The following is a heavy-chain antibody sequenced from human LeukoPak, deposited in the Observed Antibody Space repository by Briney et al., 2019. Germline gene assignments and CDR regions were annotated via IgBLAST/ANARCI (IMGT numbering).Heavy chain of an antibody. CDR3: ARYRDTTYDY. J-gene: IGHJ4*02. V-gene: IGHV3-64*01. CDR2: ISTDGGGT. CDR1: GFTFSTYA. D-gene: IGHD1-1*01. Sequence: GGSLRLSCAASGFTFSTYAMHWVRQAPGKGLEYVSAISTDGGGTYYANSVKGRFTISRDNSKNSLYLQMGSLRTEDMAVYYCARYRDTTYDYWGQGTLVTVSS.